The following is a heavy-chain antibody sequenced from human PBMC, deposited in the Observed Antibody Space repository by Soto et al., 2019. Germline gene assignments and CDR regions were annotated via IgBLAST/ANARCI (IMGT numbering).Heavy chain of an antibody. V-gene: IGHV1-2*02. CDR2: INASSGGT. J-gene: IGHJ4*02. CDR1: GYTFSDYC. CDR3: ARLQIEVAGTN. D-gene: IGHD6-19*01. Sequence: ASVKVSCKASGYTFSDYCMHWVRQAPGQGLEWMGWINASSGGTTYAQKFQGRVTMTRDTSISTAYMELSRLSSDDTAIYYCARLQIEVAGTNWGQGALVTVSS.